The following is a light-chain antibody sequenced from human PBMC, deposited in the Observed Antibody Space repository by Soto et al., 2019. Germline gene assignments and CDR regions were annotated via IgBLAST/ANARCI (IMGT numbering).Light chain of an antibody. Sequence: EIVLTQSPGTLSLSPGERATLSCRASQSVSSSYLAWYQQKPGQAPRLLIYGASSRATGIPDRFSGSGTGTDFTLTISRLEPDDFAVYYCQQYGSSPLTFGGGTKLELK. CDR1: QSVSSSY. CDR3: QQYGSSPLT. J-gene: IGKJ4*01. CDR2: GAS. V-gene: IGKV3-20*01.